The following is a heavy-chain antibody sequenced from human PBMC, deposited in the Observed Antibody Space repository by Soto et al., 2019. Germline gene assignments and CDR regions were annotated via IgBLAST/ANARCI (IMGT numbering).Heavy chain of an antibody. Sequence: VQLVESGGGLVKPGGSLRLSCAASGFTFSSYSMNWVRQAPGKGLEWVSSISSSSSYIYYADSMKGRLTISRDNAKYSLYLQMNSLRAEDTAVYYCARPGHYYYYYMDVWGKGTTVTVSS. V-gene: IGHV3-21*01. CDR2: ISSSSSYI. CDR1: GFTFSSYS. J-gene: IGHJ6*03. CDR3: ARPGHYYYYYMDV.